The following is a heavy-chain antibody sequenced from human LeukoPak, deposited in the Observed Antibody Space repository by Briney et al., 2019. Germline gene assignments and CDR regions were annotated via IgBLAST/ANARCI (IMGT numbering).Heavy chain of an antibody. CDR3: ARGPSEGSGSYPLYLDY. CDR1: GFTVSSNY. J-gene: IGHJ4*02. D-gene: IGHD3-10*01. CDR2: IYSGGST. V-gene: IGHV3-53*01. Sequence: PGGSLRLSCAASGFTVSSNYMSWVRQAPGKGLEWVSVIYSGGSTYYAESVKGRFTISRDNTKNTLYLQMNSLRAEDTAVYYCARGPSEGSGSYPLYLDYWGQRTLDTVSS.